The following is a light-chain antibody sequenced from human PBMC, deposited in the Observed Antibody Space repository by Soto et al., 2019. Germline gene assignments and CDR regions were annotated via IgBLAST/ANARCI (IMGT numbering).Light chain of an antibody. Sequence: CALTQPASVSGSPGQSITISCTGTSSDIGGYKYVSWYQQHPGKVPKLLIFDVNNRPSGVSDRFSGSKSGNTASLTITGLQAVDEAEYYCCSYTSSTSLIFGGGTKLTVL. CDR1: SSDIGGYKY. J-gene: IGLJ2*01. CDR3: CSYTSSTSLI. V-gene: IGLV2-14*03. CDR2: DVN.